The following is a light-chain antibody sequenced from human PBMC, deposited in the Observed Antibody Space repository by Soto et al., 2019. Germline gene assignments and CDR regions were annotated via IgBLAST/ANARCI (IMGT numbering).Light chain of an antibody. CDR3: RQCGSSPMRT. V-gene: IGKV3-20*01. CDR1: QSLXSW. CDR2: DGS. J-gene: IGKJ5*01. Sequence: TKWASTLSASVGDRVTITCRARQSLXSWFDWYQMKPGQAPRLLSXDGSSRGTGIPDRFSGSGSGRDFTLTISRLEPEEFAVYYCRQCGSSPMRTFGQGTRLAI.